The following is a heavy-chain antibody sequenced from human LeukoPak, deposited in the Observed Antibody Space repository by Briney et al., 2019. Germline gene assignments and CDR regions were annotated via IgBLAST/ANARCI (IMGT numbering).Heavy chain of an antibody. V-gene: IGHV4-34*01. D-gene: IGHD6-19*01. J-gene: IGHJ4*02. CDR2: INHSGST. CDR3: ARIHSSGWYKSGRRYYFDY. CDR1: GGSFSGYY. Sequence: SETLSLTCAVYGGSFSGYYWSWIRQPPGQGLEWIGEINHSGSTNYNPSLTSRVTISVDTSKNQFSLKLSSVTAADTAVYYCARIHSSGWYKSGRRYYFDYWGQGTLVTVSS.